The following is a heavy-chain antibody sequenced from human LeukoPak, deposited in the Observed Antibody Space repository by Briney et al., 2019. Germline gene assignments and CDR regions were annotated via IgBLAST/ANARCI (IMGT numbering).Heavy chain of an antibody. V-gene: IGHV4-61*09. D-gene: IGHD4-23*01. Sequence: SETLSLTCSASGGSIDNGSYFCTWIRQSAGKGLEWIGHIYTSGSTTYNPSLKSRVTISLDTSKNQLSLTLNFVTAADTAVYYCARARYGGNSPRDAFDIWGQGTMVTVSS. CDR3: ARARYGGNSPRDAFDI. J-gene: IGHJ3*02. CDR1: GGSIDNGSYF. CDR2: IYTSGST.